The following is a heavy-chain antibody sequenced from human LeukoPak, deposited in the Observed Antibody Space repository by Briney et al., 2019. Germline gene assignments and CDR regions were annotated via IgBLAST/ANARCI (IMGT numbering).Heavy chain of an antibody. CDR3: ARSRQRDYDSNPAIDY. J-gene: IGHJ4*01. V-gene: IGHV4-31*03. D-gene: IGHD3-22*01. Sequence: SETLSLTCTVSGGSISSGGYYWSWIRQHPGKGLEWIGYIYYSGSTYYNPSLKSRVTISVDTSKNQFSLKLSSVTAADTAVYYFARSRQRDYDSNPAIDYWGQGTLVTVSS. CDR2: IYYSGST. CDR1: GGSISSGGYY.